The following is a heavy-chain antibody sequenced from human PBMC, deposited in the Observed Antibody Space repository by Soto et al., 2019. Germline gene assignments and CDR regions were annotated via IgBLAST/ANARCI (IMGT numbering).Heavy chain of an antibody. V-gene: IGHV3-64D*08. CDR2: ISSNGGST. Sequence: GGSLRLSCSASGFTFSSYAMHWVRQAPGKGLEYVSAISSNGGSTYYADSVKGRFTISRDNSKNTLYLQMSSLRAEDTAVYYCVTGGPYDFWSGYYFGGGNWFDPWGQGTLVTVSS. J-gene: IGHJ5*02. CDR1: GFTFSSYA. CDR3: VTGGPYDFWSGYYFGGGNWFDP. D-gene: IGHD3-3*01.